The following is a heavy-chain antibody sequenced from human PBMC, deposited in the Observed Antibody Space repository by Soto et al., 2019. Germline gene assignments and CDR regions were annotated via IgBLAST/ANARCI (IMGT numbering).Heavy chain of an antibody. CDR3: ARERERGFWSGYFEPGDAFDI. Sequence: SETLSLTCTVSGGTISSGGYYWSWIRQHPGKGLEWIGYIYYSGSTYYNPSLKSRVTISVDTSKNQFSLKLSSVTAADTAVYYCARERERGFWSGYFEPGDAFDIWGQGTMVTVSS. D-gene: IGHD3-3*01. J-gene: IGHJ3*02. CDR1: GGTISSGGYY. V-gene: IGHV4-31*03. CDR2: IYYSGST.